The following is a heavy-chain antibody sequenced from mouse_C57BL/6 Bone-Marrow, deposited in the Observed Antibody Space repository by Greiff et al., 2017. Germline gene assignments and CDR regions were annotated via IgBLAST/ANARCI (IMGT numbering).Heavy chain of an antibody. CDR1: GYTFTSYG. CDR2: IYPRSGNT. CDR3: ARSEGIFAAY. Sequence: QVQLQQSGAELARPGASVKLSCKASGYTFTSYGISWVKQRTGQGLEWIGEIYPRSGNTYYNEKFKGKATLTADKSSSTAYMELRRLASEDSAVYCCARSEGIFAAYWGEGTLVTVSA. J-gene: IGHJ3*01. V-gene: IGHV1-81*01.